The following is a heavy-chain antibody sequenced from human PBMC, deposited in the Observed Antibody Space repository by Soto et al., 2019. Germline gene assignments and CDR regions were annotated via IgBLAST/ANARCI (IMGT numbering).Heavy chain of an antibody. J-gene: IGHJ4*02. Sequence: SETLSLTCTVSGGSISSSSYYWGWIRQPPGKGLEWIGSIYYSGSTNYNPSLKSRVTISVDTSKNQFSLKLSSVTAADTAVYYCARGPGWIQPPDYWGQGTLVTVSS. V-gene: IGHV4-39*07. CDR2: IYYSGST. CDR1: GGSISSSSYY. D-gene: IGHD5-18*01. CDR3: ARGPGWIQPPDY.